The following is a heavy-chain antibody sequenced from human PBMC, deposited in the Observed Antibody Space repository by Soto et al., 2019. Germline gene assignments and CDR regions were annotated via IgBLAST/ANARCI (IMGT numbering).Heavy chain of an antibody. CDR3: ASRHSSGWTGYYYYGMDV. Sequence: SVKVSCKASGGTFSSYAISWVRQAPGQGLEWMGGIIPIFGTANYAQKFQGRVTTTADKSTSTAYMELSSLRSEDTAVYYCASRHSSGWTGYYYYGMDVWGQGTTVTVSS. CDR2: IIPIFGTA. J-gene: IGHJ6*02. CDR1: GGTFSSYA. D-gene: IGHD6-19*01. V-gene: IGHV1-69*06.